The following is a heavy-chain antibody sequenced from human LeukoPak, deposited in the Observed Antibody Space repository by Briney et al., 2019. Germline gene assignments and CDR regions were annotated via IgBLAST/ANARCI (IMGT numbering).Heavy chain of an antibody. CDR1: GYSFPSYC. J-gene: IGHJ4*02. D-gene: IGHD2-21*01. V-gene: IGHV5-51*01. Sequence: GESLKISSKGSGYSFPSYCIAWVRQMPGKGLEGMGVIYPVDSDTRYSPSFQGQVTISADTSLSTDSLQCSSLKASDTAIYYCNTYSTTPPRFDSWGQGTLVTVSS. CDR2: IYPVDSDT. CDR3: NTYSTTPPRFDS.